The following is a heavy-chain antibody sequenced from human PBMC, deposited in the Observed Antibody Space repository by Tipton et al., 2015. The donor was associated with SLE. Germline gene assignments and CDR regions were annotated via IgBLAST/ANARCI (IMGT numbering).Heavy chain of an antibody. Sequence: QSGPEVKKPGSSVKVSCKASGYTFTSFGISWVRQAPGQGLEWMGWISGYTGNTNYAQKLQGRVTMTTDTSTSTAYMELRSLRSDDTAVYYCARVGGSYYGKGYFQHWGQGTLVTVSS. D-gene: IGHD1-26*01. CDR2: ISGYTGNT. V-gene: IGHV1-18*01. CDR3: ARVGGSYYGKGYFQH. CDR1: GYTFTSFG. J-gene: IGHJ1*01.